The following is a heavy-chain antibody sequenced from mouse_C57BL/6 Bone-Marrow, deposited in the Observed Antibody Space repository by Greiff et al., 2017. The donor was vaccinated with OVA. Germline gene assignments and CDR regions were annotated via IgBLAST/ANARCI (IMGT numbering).Heavy chain of an antibody. D-gene: IGHD1-1*01. CDR1: GFTFSSYG. CDR2: ISSGGSYT. Sequence: EVHLVESGGDLVKPGGSLKLSCAASGFTFSSYGMSWVRQTPDKRLEWVATISSGGSYTYYPDSVKGRFTISRDNAKNTLYLQMSSLKSEDTAMYYCASHESYYYGSSRFDYWGQGTTLTVSS. CDR3: ASHESYYYGSSRFDY. J-gene: IGHJ2*01. V-gene: IGHV5-6*01.